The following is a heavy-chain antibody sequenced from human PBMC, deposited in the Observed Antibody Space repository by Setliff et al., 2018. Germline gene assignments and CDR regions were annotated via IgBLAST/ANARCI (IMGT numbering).Heavy chain of an antibody. D-gene: IGHD3-22*01. Sequence: PGGSLRLSCVASGFTISNYWMAWVRQAPGKGLEWVAVIWYDGSQKYHADSVKGRFTVSRDNSKNTLYLQMNSLRAEDTAVYYCAKDPGDSSGSFEYWGQGTPVTVSS. CDR1: GFTISNYW. CDR2: IWYDGSQK. J-gene: IGHJ4*02. V-gene: IGHV3-33*03. CDR3: AKDPGDSSGSFEY.